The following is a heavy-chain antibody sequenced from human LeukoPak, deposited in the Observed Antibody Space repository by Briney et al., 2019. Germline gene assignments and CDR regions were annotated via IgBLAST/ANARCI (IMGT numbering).Heavy chain of an antibody. V-gene: IGHV1-8*01. CDR3: ASLSCSSTSCYDS. J-gene: IGHJ4*02. CDR1: GYTFTSYD. Sequence: ASVKVSCKASGYTFTSYDINWVRQATGQGLEWMGWMNPNSGNTGYAQKFQGRVTITRNTSISTAYMELSSLRPEDTAVYYCASLSCSSTSCYDSWGQGTLVTASS. D-gene: IGHD2-2*01. CDR2: MNPNSGNT.